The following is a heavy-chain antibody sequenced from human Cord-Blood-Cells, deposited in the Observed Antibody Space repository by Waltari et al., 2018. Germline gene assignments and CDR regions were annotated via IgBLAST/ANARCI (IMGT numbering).Heavy chain of an antibody. J-gene: IGHJ5*02. CDR1: AYSYTSYG. V-gene: IGHV5-51*01. D-gene: IGHD4-4*01. CDR3: ARRGDYSTTNWFDP. CDR2: IYPGDSDT. Sequence: EVQLVQSGAAVKKPAESLQISCTGSAYSYTSYGIGWVRWSPGKGLAWMGIIYPGDSDTRYSPSFQGQVTISADKSISTAYLQWSSLKASDTAMYYCARRGDYSTTNWFDPWGQGTLVTVSS.